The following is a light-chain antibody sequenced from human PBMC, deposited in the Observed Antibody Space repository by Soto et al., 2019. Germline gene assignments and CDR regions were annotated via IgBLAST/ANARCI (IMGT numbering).Light chain of an antibody. V-gene: IGLV2-14*01. J-gene: IGLJ2*01. Sequence: QSALTQPASVSGSPGQSITISCTGTSSDVGGYTNVSWYQQHPGKAPKLMIYDVSHRPSGVSNRFSGSKSGNTASLTISGLQTEDEADYYCSSYTSRSTLVFGGGTKLTVL. CDR2: DVS. CDR1: SSDVGGYTN. CDR3: SSYTSRSTLV.